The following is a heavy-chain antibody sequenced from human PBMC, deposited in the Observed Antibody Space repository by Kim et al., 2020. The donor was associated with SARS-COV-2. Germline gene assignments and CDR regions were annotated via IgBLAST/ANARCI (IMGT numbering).Heavy chain of an antibody. D-gene: IGHD2-15*01. V-gene: IGHV4-34*01. Sequence: SLKSRGTISVDTSKNQFSLKLSSVTAADTAVYYCARGRGYCSGGSCPNDYWGQGTLVTVSS. J-gene: IGHJ4*02. CDR3: ARGRGYCSGGSCPNDY.